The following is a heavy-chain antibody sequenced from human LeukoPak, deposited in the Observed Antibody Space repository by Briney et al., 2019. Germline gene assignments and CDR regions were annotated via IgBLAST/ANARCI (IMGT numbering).Heavy chain of an antibody. D-gene: IGHD3-10*01. V-gene: IGHV5-51*01. J-gene: IGHJ4*02. Sequence: GESLKISCKGSGYSFTSYWIGWVRQMPGRGLEWKGIIYPGDSDTKYSPSFQGQVTISADKSISTAYLQWSSLKASDTAMYYCARLPYYYASGSFSPFDYWGQGTLVTVSS. CDR3: ARLPYYYASGSFSPFDY. CDR1: GYSFTSYW. CDR2: IYPGDSDT.